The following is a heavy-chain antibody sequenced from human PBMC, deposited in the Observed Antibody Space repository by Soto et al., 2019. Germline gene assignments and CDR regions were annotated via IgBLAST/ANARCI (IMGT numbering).Heavy chain of an antibody. V-gene: IGHV1-8*01. CDR3: ARVVAASYGMDV. CDR1: GYTFTSYD. D-gene: IGHD2-15*01. J-gene: IGHJ6*02. CDR2: MNPDSGNT. Sequence: QVQLVQSGAEVKKPGASVKVSCKASGYTFTSYDINWVRQATGQGLEWMGWMNPDSGNTGYAQKFQGRVTMTRNTSISTAYMELSSLRSEDTAVYYCARVVAASYGMDVWGQGTTVTVSS.